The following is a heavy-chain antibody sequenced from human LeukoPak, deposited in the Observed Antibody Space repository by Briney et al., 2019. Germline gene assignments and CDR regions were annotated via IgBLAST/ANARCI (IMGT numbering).Heavy chain of an antibody. CDR1: GGSISSGGYY. D-gene: IGHD3-3*01. CDR2: IYYSGST. J-gene: IGHJ4*02. CDR3: ATYYDFWSDKGGFFDY. V-gene: IGHV4-31*03. Sequence: SQTLSLTCTVSGGSISSGGYYWSWIRQHPGKGLEWIGYIYYSGSTYYNPSLKSRVTISVDTSKNQFSLKLSSVTAADTAVYYCATYYDFWSDKGGFFDYWGQGTLVAVSS.